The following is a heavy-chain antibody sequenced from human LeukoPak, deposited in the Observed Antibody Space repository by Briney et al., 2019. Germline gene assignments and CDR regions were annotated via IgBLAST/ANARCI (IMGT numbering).Heavy chain of an antibody. CDR2: IYTSGST. D-gene: IGHD3/OR15-3a*01. CDR1: GGSISSGSYY. V-gene: IGHV4-61*02. CDR3: ARVSFGQLFDY. Sequence: PSQTLSLTCTVSGGSISSGSYYWSWIRQPAGKGLEWIGRIYTSGSTNYNPSLKSRVTISVDTSKNQFSLKLSSVTAADTAVYYCARVSFGQLFDYWGQGTLVTVSS. J-gene: IGHJ4*02.